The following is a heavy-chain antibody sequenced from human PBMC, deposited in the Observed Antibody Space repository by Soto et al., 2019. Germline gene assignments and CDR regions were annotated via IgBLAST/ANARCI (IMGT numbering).Heavy chain of an antibody. CDR2: ISYDGSNK. CDR3: AKEPYCSGGSCYPQDY. Sequence: VAVISYDGSNKYYADSVKGRFTISRDNSKNTLYLQMNSLRAEDTAVYYCAKEPYCSGGSCYPQDYWGQGTLVTVSS. D-gene: IGHD2-15*01. J-gene: IGHJ4*02. V-gene: IGHV3-30*18.